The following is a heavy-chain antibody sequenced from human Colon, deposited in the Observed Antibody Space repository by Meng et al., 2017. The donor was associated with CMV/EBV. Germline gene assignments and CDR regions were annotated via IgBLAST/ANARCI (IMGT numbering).Heavy chain of an antibody. CDR1: GYKFDSYG. CDR2: ISAENGNT. CDR3: ARAGAAVTTHFDL. V-gene: IGHV1-18*01. J-gene: IGHJ4*02. D-gene: IGHD4-17*01. Sequence: CKDSGYKFDSYGITWVRQVPGQGLEWVGWISAENGNTNYAQKFQGRVTVTTDTSTKTAYMELRGLKSDDSAVYYCARAGAAVTTHFDLWGQGTLVTVSS.